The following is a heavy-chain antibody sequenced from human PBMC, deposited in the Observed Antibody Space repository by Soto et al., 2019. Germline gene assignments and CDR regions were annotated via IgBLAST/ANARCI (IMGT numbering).Heavy chain of an antibody. J-gene: IGHJ5*02. CDR3: ARCTVDTIVTSGWCHYLDP. CDR1: GFSFSSSA. Sequence: PGGSPRLSCAAPGFSFSSSAMSWVRPAPGEGVGGVSAVSGSGGTTYYADSVRGRFTISRDNSKNTLYLQMNSLRAEDTAIYFCARCTVDTIVTSGWCHYLDPWGQGTLVTVSS. V-gene: IGHV3-23*01. D-gene: IGHD6-19*01. CDR2: VSGSGGTT.